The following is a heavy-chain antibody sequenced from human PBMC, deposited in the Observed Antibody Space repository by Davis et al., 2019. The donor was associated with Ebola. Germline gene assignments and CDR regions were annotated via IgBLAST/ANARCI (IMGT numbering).Heavy chain of an antibody. CDR1: GPSLDAYS. CDR3: ARHNFGYSSGGIITDDY. Sequence: PPRSLTPSCPPSGPSLDAYSMYCVRHVPGKGLEWLSLIREDADETFYADSVRGRSTTSRDNAKNSVYLQMNRRRAEDTAVYYCARHNFGYSSGGIITDDYWGQGTLVTVSS. D-gene: IGHD6-19*01. V-gene: IGHV3-43*02. J-gene: IGHJ4*02. CDR2: IREDADET.